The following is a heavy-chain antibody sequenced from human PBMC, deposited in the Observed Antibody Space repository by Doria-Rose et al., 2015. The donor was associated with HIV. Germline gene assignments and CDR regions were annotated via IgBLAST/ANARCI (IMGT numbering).Heavy chain of an antibody. V-gene: IGHV4-34*01. D-gene: IGHD6-13*01. CDR3: ARQVKYSNSWYDRGYFQH. J-gene: IGHJ1*01. Sequence: QVQLQESDAGLLKPSETLSLTCAVYGGSFSGYYWSWIRQPPGKGLEWIGEINHSGSTNYNPSLKSRVTISVDTSKNQISLKLSSVTAADTAVYYCARQVKYSNSWYDRGYFQHWGQGSLVTVSS. CDR1: GGSFSGYY. CDR2: INHSGST.